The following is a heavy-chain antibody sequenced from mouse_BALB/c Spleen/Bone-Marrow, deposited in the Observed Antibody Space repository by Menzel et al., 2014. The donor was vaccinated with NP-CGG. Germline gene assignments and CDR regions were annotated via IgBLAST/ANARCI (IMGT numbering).Heavy chain of an antibody. CDR1: GFTFSYFG. CDR3: ARERTGFDY. Sequence: EVQRVESGGGLVQPGGSRKLSCAASGFTFSYFGMHWARQAPEKGLEWVAYISSGSSIIYYADTVKGRFTISRDNPKNTLFLQMTSLRSEDTAMYYCARERTGFDYWGQGTTLPVSS. V-gene: IGHV5-17*02. CDR2: ISSGSSII. D-gene: IGHD4-1*01. J-gene: IGHJ2*01.